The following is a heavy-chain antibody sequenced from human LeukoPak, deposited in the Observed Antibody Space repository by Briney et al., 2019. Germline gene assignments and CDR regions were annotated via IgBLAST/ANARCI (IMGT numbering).Heavy chain of an antibody. CDR3: TTRGGSYGGFRFDY. CDR1: GFTFSNAW. Sequence: GGSLRLSCAASGFTFSNAWMSWVRQAPGKGLEWVGRIKSKTDGGTTDYAAPVKGRFTISSDDSKNTLYLQMNSLKTEDTAVYYCTTRGGSYGGFRFDYWGQGTLVTVSS. CDR2: IKSKTDGGTT. J-gene: IGHJ4*02. D-gene: IGHD1-26*01. V-gene: IGHV3-15*01.